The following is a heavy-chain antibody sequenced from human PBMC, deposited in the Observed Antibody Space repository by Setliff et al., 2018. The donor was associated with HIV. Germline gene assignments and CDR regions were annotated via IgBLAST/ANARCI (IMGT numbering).Heavy chain of an antibody. CDR2: INHGGTP. J-gene: IGHJ3*02. CDR1: GGAFGDCS. V-gene: IGHV4-34*01. Sequence: PSETLSLTCAVYGGAFGDCSWSWIRQAPEKGLEWIGEINHGGTPNYNPSLKGLVTLSVDTSKNQFSLKLTSVTAADTAAYFCVRVTSRDSGAYYWEAFDIWGQGIMVTVSS. CDR3: VRVTSRDSGAYYWEAFDI. D-gene: IGHD3-16*01.